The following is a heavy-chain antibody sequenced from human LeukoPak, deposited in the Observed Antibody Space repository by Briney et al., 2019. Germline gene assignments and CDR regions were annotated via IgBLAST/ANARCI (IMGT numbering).Heavy chain of an antibody. V-gene: IGHV1-69*01. CDR2: IIPIFGTA. Sequence: SVKVSCKASGGTFSSYAISWVRQAPGQGLEWMGGIIPIFGTANYAQKFLGRVTITADESTSTAYMELSSLRSEDTAVYYCAREGDQLERRAHYYYGMDVWGKGTTVTVSS. CDR1: GGTFSSYA. D-gene: IGHD1-1*01. J-gene: IGHJ6*04. CDR3: AREGDQLERRAHYYYGMDV.